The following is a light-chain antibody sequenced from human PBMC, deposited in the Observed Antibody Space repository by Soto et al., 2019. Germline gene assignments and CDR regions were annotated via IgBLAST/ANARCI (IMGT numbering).Light chain of an antibody. CDR1: QSVSSY. CDR2: DAS. CDR3: QQRSNWPLT. J-gene: IGKJ4*01. V-gene: IGKV3-11*01. Sequence: ESVLTPSPATLSLSPGERATLSCRASQSVSSYLAWYQQKPGQAPRLLIYDASNRATGIPARFSGSGSGTDFTLTISSLEPEDFAVYYCQQRSNWPLTFGGGTRWIS.